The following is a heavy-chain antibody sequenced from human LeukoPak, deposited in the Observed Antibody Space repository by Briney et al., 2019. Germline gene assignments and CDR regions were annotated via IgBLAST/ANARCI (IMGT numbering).Heavy chain of an antibody. CDR3: ARGDYGGDYFDY. J-gene: IGHJ4*02. CDR2: ISSGSTYT. D-gene: IGHD4-23*01. Sequence: GGSLILSCEVSGFTFSDHYMSWIRQAPGKRLGWVSYISSGSTYTNYADSVEGRFTISRDNAKNSLYLQMNSLRAEDTAVYYCARGDYGGDYFDYWGQGTLVTVSS. V-gene: IGHV3-11*05. CDR1: GFTFSDHY.